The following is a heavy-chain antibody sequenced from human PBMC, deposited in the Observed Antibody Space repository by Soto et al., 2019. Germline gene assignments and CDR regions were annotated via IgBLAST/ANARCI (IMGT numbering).Heavy chain of an antibody. Sequence: SVKVSCKASGFTFTSSAMQWVRQARGQRLEWIGWIVVGSGNTNYAQKFQERVTITRDMSTSTAYMELSSLRSEDTAVYYCAAGYSSGWPEPGYYFDYWGQGTLVTVSS. CDR2: IVVGSGNT. CDR1: GFTFTSSA. J-gene: IGHJ4*02. D-gene: IGHD6-19*01. CDR3: AAGYSSGWPEPGYYFDY. V-gene: IGHV1-58*02.